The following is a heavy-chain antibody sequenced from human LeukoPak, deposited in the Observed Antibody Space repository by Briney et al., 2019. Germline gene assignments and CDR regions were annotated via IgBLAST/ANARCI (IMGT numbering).Heavy chain of an antibody. V-gene: IGHV4-59*12. D-gene: IGHD3-22*01. CDR2: IYYSGST. Sequence: SETLSLTCTVSGGSISSYYWSWIRQPPGKGLEWIGYIYYSGSTYYNPSLKSRVTISVDTSKNQFSLKLSSVTAADTAVYYCAREAPTDYYDSSGYYYLLAAFDIWGQGTMVTVSS. J-gene: IGHJ3*02. CDR3: AREAPTDYYDSSGYYYLLAAFDI. CDR1: GGSISSYY.